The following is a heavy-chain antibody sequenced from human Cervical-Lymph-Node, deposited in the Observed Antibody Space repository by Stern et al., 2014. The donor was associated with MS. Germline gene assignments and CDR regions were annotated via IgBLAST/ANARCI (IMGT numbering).Heavy chain of an antibody. D-gene: IGHD3-9*01. CDR1: GFTFSDYY. Sequence: VQLVESGGGLVKPGGSLRLSCAASGFTFSDYYMSWIRQAPGQGLERVSYISSSGSTIYYADSVKGRFTISRDNAKNSLYLQMNSLRAEDTAVYYCARDCKLRYFDWLSPYFDYWGQGTLVTVSS. CDR2: ISSSGSTI. V-gene: IGHV3-11*01. CDR3: ARDCKLRYFDWLSPYFDY. J-gene: IGHJ4*02.